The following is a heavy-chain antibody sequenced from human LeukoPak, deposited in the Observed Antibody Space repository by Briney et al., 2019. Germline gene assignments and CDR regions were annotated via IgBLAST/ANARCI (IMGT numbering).Heavy chain of an antibody. CDR1: GDSVPSNSAA. CDR2: TYYKSKWYN. D-gene: IGHD4-17*01. Sequence: SQTLSLTCPISGDSVPSNSAAWNWIRQSPSRGLEWLGRTYYKSKWYNNYAVSVKSRISIIPDTSQNQFSLPLNSVTPEDTAVYFCARARDYGDISFDYWGQGTLVTVSS. CDR3: ARARDYGDISFDY. V-gene: IGHV6-1*01. J-gene: IGHJ4*02.